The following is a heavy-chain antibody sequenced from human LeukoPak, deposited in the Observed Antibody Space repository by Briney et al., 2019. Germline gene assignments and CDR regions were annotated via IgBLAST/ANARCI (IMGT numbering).Heavy chain of an antibody. CDR2: IIPVFGTA. D-gene: IGHD6-13*01. CDR3: ARDRYSSSGYNWFDP. V-gene: IGHV1-69*01. CDR1: GGTFSSYA. Sequence: SVKVSCKASGGTFSSYAISWVRQAPGQGLEWMGGIIPVFGTANYAQKFQGRVTITADESTSTAYMELSSLRSEDTAVYYCARDRYSSSGYNWFDPWGQGTLVTVSS. J-gene: IGHJ5*02.